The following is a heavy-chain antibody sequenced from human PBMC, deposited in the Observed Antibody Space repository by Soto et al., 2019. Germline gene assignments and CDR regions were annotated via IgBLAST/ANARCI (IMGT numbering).Heavy chain of an antibody. CDR3: ARASTRNYYDSRDGLGDY. Sequence: QVQLVESGGGVVQPGRSLRLSCAASGFTFSSYAMHWVRQAPGKGLEWVAVISYDGSNKYYADSVKGRFTISRDNSKNTLYLQMNSLRAEDTAVYYCARASTRNYYDSRDGLGDYWGQGTLVTVSS. CDR1: GFTFSSYA. D-gene: IGHD3-22*01. V-gene: IGHV3-30-3*01. J-gene: IGHJ4*02. CDR2: ISYDGSNK.